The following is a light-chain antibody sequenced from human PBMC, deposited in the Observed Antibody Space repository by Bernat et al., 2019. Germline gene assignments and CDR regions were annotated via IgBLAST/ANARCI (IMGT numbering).Light chain of an antibody. Sequence: AIQMTQSPSSLSASIGDRVTITCRASQAIRNDLGWFQQKPGKAPKLLIYAASTLHSGVPSRFSGSGSGTDFTLTISSLQPEDFATYYCQQYDNLPLTFGGGTKVEIK. CDR2: AAS. CDR1: QAIRND. CDR3: QQYDNLPLT. J-gene: IGKJ4*01. V-gene: IGKV1-6*01.